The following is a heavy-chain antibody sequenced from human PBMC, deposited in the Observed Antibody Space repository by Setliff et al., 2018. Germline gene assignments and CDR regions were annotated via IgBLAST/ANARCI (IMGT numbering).Heavy chain of an antibody. CDR2: ITWNSDTT. Sequence: PGGSLRLSCATSGFTFDDYGMSWVRQAPGKGLEWVSGITWNSDTTGYADSVKGRFTISRDNSKSSVYLQMNDLRVEDTATYYCAKPYPGNYHPNAFDVWGQGTMVTVSS. CDR3: AKPYPGNYHPNAFDV. D-gene: IGHD3-10*01. J-gene: IGHJ3*01. CDR1: GFTFDDYG. V-gene: IGHV3-20*04.